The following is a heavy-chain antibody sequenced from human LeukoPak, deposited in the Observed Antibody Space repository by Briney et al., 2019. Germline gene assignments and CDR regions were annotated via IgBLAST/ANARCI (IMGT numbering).Heavy chain of an antibody. CDR3: ARTPEPQWEQLRLSWFDP. CDR1: GYSFTSYW. Sequence: GESLKISCKGSGYSFTSYWIGWVRQMPGKGLEWMGIIYPGDSDIRYSPSFQGQVTISADKSISTAYLQWSSLKASDTAMYYCARTPEPQWEQLRLSWFDPWGQGTLVTVSS. J-gene: IGHJ5*02. D-gene: IGHD1-26*01. CDR2: IYPGDSDI. V-gene: IGHV5-51*01.